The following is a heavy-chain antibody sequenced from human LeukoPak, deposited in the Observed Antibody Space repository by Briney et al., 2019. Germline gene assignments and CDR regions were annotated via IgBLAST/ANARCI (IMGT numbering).Heavy chain of an antibody. J-gene: IGHJ6*02. CDR3: AKDRGIVVVPAAMGRYGMDV. D-gene: IGHD2-2*01. CDR1: GFTFSSYA. CDR2: ISGSGGST. Sequence: GGSPRLSCAASGFTFSSYAMSWVRQAPGKGLEWVSAISGSGGSTYYADSVKGRFTISRDNSKNTLYLQMNSLRAEDTAVYYCAKDRGIVVVPAAMGRYGMDVWGQGTTVTVSS. V-gene: IGHV3-23*01.